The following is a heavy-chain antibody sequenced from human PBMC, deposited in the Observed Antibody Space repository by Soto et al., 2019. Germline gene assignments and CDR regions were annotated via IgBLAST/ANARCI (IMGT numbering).Heavy chain of an antibody. CDR3: ARSTWQNYFDS. Sequence: EVQLVESGGGLVQPGGSLRLSCAASGFTFSDYWMHWVRQTPGKGLMWISRIHNDGRSTDNADSVKGRFTISRDNARNTLYLQMNSLRAEDTAVYYSARSTWQNYFDSGGQGTLVTVSS. CDR2: IHNDGRST. CDR1: GFTFSDYW. J-gene: IGHJ4*02. V-gene: IGHV3-74*01.